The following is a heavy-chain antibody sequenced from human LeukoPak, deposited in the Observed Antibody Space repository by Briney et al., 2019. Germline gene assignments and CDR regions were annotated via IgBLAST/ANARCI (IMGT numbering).Heavy chain of an antibody. V-gene: IGHV1-18*01. J-gene: IGHJ6*02. D-gene: IGHD3-10*01. CDR3: ATRSQGNYYGMDV. Sequence: ASVKVSCKASGYTFTSYGISWVRQAPGQGLEWMGWISAYNGNTNYAQKLQGRVTMTTDTFTSTAYMELRSLRSDDTAVYYCATRSQGNYYGMDVWGQGTTVTVSS. CDR1: GYTFTSYG. CDR2: ISAYNGNT.